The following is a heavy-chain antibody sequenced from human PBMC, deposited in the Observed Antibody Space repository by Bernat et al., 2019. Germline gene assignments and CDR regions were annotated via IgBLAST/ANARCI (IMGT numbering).Heavy chain of an antibody. V-gene: IGHV3-53*01. D-gene: IGHD5-12*01. J-gene: IGHJ4*02. CDR1: GFTVSSNY. CDR2: LYSDGTT. Sequence: EVQLVESGGGLIQPGGSLRLSCAASGFTVSSNYMTWVRQAPGKGLEWVSLLYSDGTTYYADSVKGRFTISRDNSKNTLFLQMNSLRVEDTAVSYCARATERGYDWLYWGQGTLVTVSS. CDR3: ARATERGYDWLY.